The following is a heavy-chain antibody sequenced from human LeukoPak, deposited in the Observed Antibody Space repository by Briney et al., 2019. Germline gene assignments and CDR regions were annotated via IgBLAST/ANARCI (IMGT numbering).Heavy chain of an antibody. J-gene: IGHJ4*02. CDR3: ARGYYYDSSGCFFDY. V-gene: IGHV5-51*01. CDR1: GYSFTRYW. D-gene: IGHD3-22*01. Sequence: GESLKISCKGSGYSFTRYWIGWVRQMPGKGLEWMGIIYPGDSDTRYSPSFQGQVTISADKSISTAYLQWSSLKASDTAMYYCARGYYYDSSGCFFDYWGQGTLVTVSS. CDR2: IYPGDSDT.